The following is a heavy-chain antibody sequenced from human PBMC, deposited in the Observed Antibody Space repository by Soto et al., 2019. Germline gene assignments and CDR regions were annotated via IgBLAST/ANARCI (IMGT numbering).Heavy chain of an antibody. Sequence: QVQLVQSGAEVKKPGASVKVSCKASGYTFTGYYMHWVRQAPGQGLEWMGWINPNSGGTNYAQKFQGWVTMTRATSISTGYMERSRLRSDETAVYYCERAEEGDYCSSTSCYNLDYWGQGTLVTVSS. CDR3: ERAEEGDYCSSTSCYNLDY. J-gene: IGHJ4*02. CDR2: INPNSGGT. CDR1: GYTFTGYY. V-gene: IGHV1-2*04. D-gene: IGHD2-2*02.